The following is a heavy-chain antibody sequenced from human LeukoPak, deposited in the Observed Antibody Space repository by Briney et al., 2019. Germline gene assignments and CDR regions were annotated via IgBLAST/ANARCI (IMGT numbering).Heavy chain of an antibody. J-gene: IGHJ4*02. V-gene: IGHV3-7*04. Sequence: GGSLRLSCAASGFTFSSYWMSWVRQAPGKGLEWVANIKQDGSEKYYVDSVKGRFTISRDNAKNSLYLQRNSLRAEDTAVYYCARDLSGSYLPLEDYWGQGTLVTVSS. CDR2: IKQDGSEK. CDR1: GFTFSSYW. CDR3: ARDLSGSYLPLEDY. D-gene: IGHD1-26*01.